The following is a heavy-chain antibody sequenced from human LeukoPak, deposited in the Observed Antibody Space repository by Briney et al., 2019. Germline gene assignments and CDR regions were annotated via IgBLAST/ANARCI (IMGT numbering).Heavy chain of an antibody. D-gene: IGHD6-6*01. J-gene: IGHJ4*02. Sequence: SETLSLTCTVSGGSISSSSYYWGWIRQPPGKGLEWIGSIYYSGSTYYNPSLKSRVTISVDTSKNQFSLKLSSVTAADTAVYCCARQWYGRGQLVDSPADLDYWGQGTLVTVSS. CDR2: IYYSGST. V-gene: IGHV4-39*01. CDR3: ARQWYGRGQLVDSPADLDY. CDR1: GGSISSSSYY.